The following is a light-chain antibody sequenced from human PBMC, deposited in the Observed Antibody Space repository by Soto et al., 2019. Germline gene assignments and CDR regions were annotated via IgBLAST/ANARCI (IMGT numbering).Light chain of an antibody. Sequence: HSVLNQPASVSGSPGQSITISCTGTSSDVGGYNYVSWYQQHPGKAPKFMIYDVSNRPSGVSNRFSGSKSGNTASLTISGLQAEDEADYYCSSYTTSNTRQIVFGTGTKVTVL. CDR2: DVS. J-gene: IGLJ1*01. V-gene: IGLV2-14*01. CDR3: SSYTTSNTRQIV. CDR1: SSDVGGYNY.